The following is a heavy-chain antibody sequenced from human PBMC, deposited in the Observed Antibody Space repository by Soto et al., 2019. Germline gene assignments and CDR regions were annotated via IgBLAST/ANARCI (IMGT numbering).Heavy chain of an antibody. J-gene: IGHJ6*03. CDR2: IIPILGIA. Sequence: SVKVSCKASGGTFSSYTISWVRQAPGQGLEWMGRIIPILGIANYAQKFQGRVTITADKSTSTAYMELSSLRSEDTAVYYCARDFRETYYYYYMDVWGKGTTVTVSS. CDR1: GGTFSSYT. CDR3: ARDFRETYYYYYMDV. V-gene: IGHV1-69*04.